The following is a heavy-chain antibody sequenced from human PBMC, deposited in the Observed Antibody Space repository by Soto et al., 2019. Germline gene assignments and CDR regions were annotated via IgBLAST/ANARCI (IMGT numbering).Heavy chain of an antibody. Sequence: QVQLQESGPGLVKPSQTLSLTCTVSGGSISSGDYYWSWIRQPPGKGLEWIGYIYYSGSTYYNPSLKSRVTISVDTSKNQFSLKLSSVTAADTAVYYCASWGGVLRYFDWLAFDYWGQGTLVTVSS. J-gene: IGHJ4*02. CDR1: GGSISSGDYY. CDR2: IYYSGST. V-gene: IGHV4-30-4*01. D-gene: IGHD3-9*01. CDR3: ASWGGVLRYFDWLAFDY.